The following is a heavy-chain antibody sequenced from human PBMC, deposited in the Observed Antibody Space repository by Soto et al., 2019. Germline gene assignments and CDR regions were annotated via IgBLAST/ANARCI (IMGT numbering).Heavy chain of an antibody. Sequence: SETLSLTCTVSGGSISSSSYYWGWIRQPPGKGLEWIGSIYYSGSTYYNPSLKSRVTISVDTSKNQFSLKLSSVTAADTAVYYCARRFDYYDSSGYYWGRTVAYYFDYWGQGTLVTVSS. CDR3: ARRFDYYDSSGYYWGRTVAYYFDY. CDR1: GGSISSSSYY. D-gene: IGHD3-22*01. J-gene: IGHJ4*02. CDR2: IYYSGST. V-gene: IGHV4-39*01.